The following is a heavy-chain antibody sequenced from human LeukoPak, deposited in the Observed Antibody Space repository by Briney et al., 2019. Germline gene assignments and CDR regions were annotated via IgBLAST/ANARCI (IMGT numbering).Heavy chain of an antibody. D-gene: IGHD6-13*01. CDR2: ISWNSGSI. Sequence: GGSLRLSCAASGFTFDDYAMHWFRQAPGKGLEWVSGISWNSGSIGYADSVKGRFTISRDNAKNSLYLQMNSLRAEDTALYYCAKDMGGIAAAGLDYWGQGTLVTVSS. V-gene: IGHV3-9*01. CDR3: AKDMGGIAAAGLDY. J-gene: IGHJ4*02. CDR1: GFTFDDYA.